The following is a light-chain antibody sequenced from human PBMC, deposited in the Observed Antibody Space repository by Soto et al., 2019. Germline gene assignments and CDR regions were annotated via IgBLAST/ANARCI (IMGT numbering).Light chain of an antibody. J-gene: IGKJ1*01. CDR1: QSISSY. CDR2: GAS. Sequence: DIQMTQSPSSLSASVGDRVTITCRASQSISSYLNWYQQKPGKAPNLLIYGASSLQSGVPSRFSGSGSGTEFTLTISSLQPDDFATYYCQQYNSYSFGQGTKMDIK. CDR3: QQYNSYS. V-gene: IGKV1-39*01.